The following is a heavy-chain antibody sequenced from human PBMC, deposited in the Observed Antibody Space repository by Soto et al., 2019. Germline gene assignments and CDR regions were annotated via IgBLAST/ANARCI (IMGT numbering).Heavy chain of an antibody. Sequence: ASETLSLTCAVSGASMTTVGFSWTWVRQPPGGGLEWIGDFYHRASTQSNPSLKGRVSISVDTSRSLFSLRLTSLTAADTAVHFCTRGSAAPLLLRYFYXWGQATPVTVSX. CDR2: FYHRAST. D-gene: IGHD2-15*01. J-gene: IGHJ4*02. CDR1: GASMTTVGFS. CDR3: TRGSAAPLLLRYFYX. V-gene: IGHV4-30-2*01.